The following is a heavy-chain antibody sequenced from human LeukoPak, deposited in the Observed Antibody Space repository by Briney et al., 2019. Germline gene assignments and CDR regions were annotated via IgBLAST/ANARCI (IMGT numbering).Heavy chain of an antibody. J-gene: IGHJ4*02. V-gene: IGHV4-59*12. CDR1: SGFINIYY. D-gene: IGHD5-12*01. CDR3: ARCPDSGWSDY. CDR2: FYYRGYT. Sequence: NPLETVSLTCTVSSGFINIYYWSWIRQSPGKALVCLMYFYYRGYTNYNNPLKSRVTISVETPNNHFFFTLRSVTAADTAMYFCARCPDSGWSDYWGQGTLVTVSS.